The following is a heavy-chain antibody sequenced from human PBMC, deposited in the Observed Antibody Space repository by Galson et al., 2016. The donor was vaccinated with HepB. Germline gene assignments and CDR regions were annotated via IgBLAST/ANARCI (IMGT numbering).Heavy chain of an antibody. CDR3: ARRLRTKGLDV. V-gene: IGHV4-34*01. CDR2: IYPSGDT. Sequence: SETLSLTCAVYGGPFSGYFWTWIRQPPGKGLEWIGEIYPSGDTNYNSSLKSRVAISIDTSKRHFSLKLSSVTAADTALYYCARRLRTKGLDVWGQGTTVTVSS. D-gene: IGHD2-8*01. J-gene: IGHJ6*02. CDR1: GGPFSGYF.